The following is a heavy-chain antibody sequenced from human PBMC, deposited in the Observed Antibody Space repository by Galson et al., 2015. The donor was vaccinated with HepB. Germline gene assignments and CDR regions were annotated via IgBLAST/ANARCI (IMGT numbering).Heavy chain of an antibody. CDR3: AKDPFLWIQLWEGFDAFDI. D-gene: IGHD5-18*01. CDR2: IKQDGSEK. J-gene: IGHJ3*02. V-gene: IGHV3-7*03. Sequence: SLRLSCAASGFTFSSYWMSWVRQAPGKGLEWVANIKQDGSEKYYVDSVKGRFTISRDNSKNTLYLQMNSLRAEDTAVYYCAKDPFLWIQLWEGFDAFDIWGQGTMVTVSS. CDR1: GFTFSSYW.